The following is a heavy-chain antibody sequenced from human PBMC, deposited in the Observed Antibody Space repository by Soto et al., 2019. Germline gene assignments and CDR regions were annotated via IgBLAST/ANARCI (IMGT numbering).Heavy chain of an antibody. CDR2: ISGSGGST. V-gene: IGHV3-23*01. Sequence: EVQLLESGGGLVQPGGSLRLSCAASGFTFSSYAMSWVRQAPGKGLEWVSAISGSGGSTYYADSVKGRFNISRDNSKNTLYLQMNSLRAEDTAVYYCAKEGSDSSGWSPVDDWRQGTLFNLSS. CDR3: AKEGSDSSGWSPVDD. CDR1: GFTFSSYA. D-gene: IGHD6-19*01. J-gene: IGHJ4*02.